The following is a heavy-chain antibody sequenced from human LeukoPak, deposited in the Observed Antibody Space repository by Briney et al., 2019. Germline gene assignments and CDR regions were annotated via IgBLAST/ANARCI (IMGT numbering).Heavy chain of an antibody. J-gene: IGHJ4*02. V-gene: IGHV4-39*07. Sequence: PSETLSLTCTVSGGSISSSSYYWGWIRQPPGKGLEWIGSIYYSGSTYYNPSLKSRVTISVDTSKNQFSLKLSSVTAADTAVYYCARDSYYYGSGSYSLDYWGQGTLVTVSS. CDR3: ARDSYYYGSGSYSLDY. CDR1: GGSISSSSYY. CDR2: IYYSGST. D-gene: IGHD3-10*01.